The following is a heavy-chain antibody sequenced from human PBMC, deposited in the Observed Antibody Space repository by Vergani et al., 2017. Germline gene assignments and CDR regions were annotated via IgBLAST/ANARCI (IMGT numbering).Heavy chain of an antibody. V-gene: IGHV1-8*03. CDR2: MNPNSGNT. CDR1: GYTFTSYD. J-gene: IGHJ6*02. D-gene: IGHD6-13*01. CDR3: ARVYSSSWYGYYYYYGMDV. Sequence: QVQLVQSGAEVKKPGASVKVSCKASGYTFTSYDINWVRQATGQGLEWMGWMNPNSGNTGYAQKFQGRVTITRNTSISTAYMELSSMRSEDTAVYYCARVYSSSWYGYYYYYGMDVWGQGTTVTVSS.